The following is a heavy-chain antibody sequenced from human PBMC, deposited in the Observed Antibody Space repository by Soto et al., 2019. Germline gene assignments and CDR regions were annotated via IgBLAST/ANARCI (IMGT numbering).Heavy chain of an antibody. V-gene: IGHV4-39*07. CDR1: GGSISSSSYY. CDR3: ARLNNWFDP. CDR2: IYYSGST. Sequence: SETLSLTCTVSGGSISSSSYYWGWIRQPPGKGLEWIGNIYYSGSTYYNPSLKSRVTISVDTSKNQFSLKLSAVTAADTAAYYCARLNNWFDPWGQGTLVNVSS. J-gene: IGHJ5*02.